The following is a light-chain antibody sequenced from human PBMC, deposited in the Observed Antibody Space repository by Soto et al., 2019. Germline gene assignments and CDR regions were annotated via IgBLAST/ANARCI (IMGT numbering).Light chain of an antibody. CDR2: EVS. J-gene: IGLJ3*02. V-gene: IGLV2-8*01. Sequence: QSALTQPPSASGSPGQSVTISCTGTSSDVGGYKYVSWYQQHPGKAPKVMIYEVSKRPSGVPDRFSGSKSGNTASLTVSGLQAEDEAHYYCISYAGTNNWVFGGGTKVTVL. CDR1: SSDVGGYKY. CDR3: ISYAGTNNWV.